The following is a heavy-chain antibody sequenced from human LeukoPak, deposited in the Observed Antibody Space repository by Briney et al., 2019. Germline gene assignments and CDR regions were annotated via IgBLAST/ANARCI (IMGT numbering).Heavy chain of an antibody. CDR1: GYTLTELS. Sequence: ASVKVSCKVSGYTLTELSMHWVRQAPGKGLEWMGGFDPEDGETIYAQKFQGRVTMTEDTSTDTAYMELSSLRSEDTAVYYCATEDRMVRGVIGAIDIWGQGTMVTVSS. D-gene: IGHD3-10*01. CDR3: ATEDRMVRGVIGAIDI. V-gene: IGHV1-24*01. J-gene: IGHJ3*02. CDR2: FDPEDGET.